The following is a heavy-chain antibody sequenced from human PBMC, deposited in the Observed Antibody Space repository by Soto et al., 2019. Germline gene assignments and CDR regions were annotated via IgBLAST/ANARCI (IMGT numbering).Heavy chain of an antibody. CDR1: GFTFSSYA. CDR3: AKGLTMIVAPEFDP. J-gene: IGHJ5*02. D-gene: IGHD3-22*01. V-gene: IGHV3-23*01. Sequence: GSLRLSCAASGFTFSSYAMSWVRQAPGKGLEWVSAISGSGGSTYYADSVEGRFTISRDNSKNTLYLQMNSLRAEDTAVYYCAKGLTMIVAPEFDPWGQGTLVTVSS. CDR2: ISGSGGST.